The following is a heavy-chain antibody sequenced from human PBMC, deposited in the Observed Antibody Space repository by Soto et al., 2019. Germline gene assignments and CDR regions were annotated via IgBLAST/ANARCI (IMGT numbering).Heavy chain of an antibody. CDR3: ARDPPNYSSGWYYYYGMDV. CDR2: ISAYNGNT. Sequence: ASVKVSCKASGYTFTSYGISWVRQAPGQGLEWMGWISAYNGNTNYAQKLQGRVTMTTDTSTSTAYMELRSLRSDDTAVYYCARDPPNYSSGWYYYYGMDVWGQGTTVTVSS. V-gene: IGHV1-18*01. CDR1: GYTFTSYG. J-gene: IGHJ6*02. D-gene: IGHD6-19*01.